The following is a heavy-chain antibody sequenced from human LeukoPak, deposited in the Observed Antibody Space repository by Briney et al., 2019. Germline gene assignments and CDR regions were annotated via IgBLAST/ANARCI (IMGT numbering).Heavy chain of an antibody. D-gene: IGHD6-19*01. CDR1: GFTFSSYS. J-gene: IGHJ4*02. CDR3: ARDSSGWPTNLFDY. CDR2: ISGSGGST. V-gene: IGHV3-23*01. Sequence: QPGGSLGLPCAASGFTFSSYSMNWVRQAPGKGLEWVSAISGSGGSTYYADSVKGRFTISRDNSKNTLYLQMNSLRAEDTAVYYCARDSSGWPTNLFDYWGQGTLVTVSS.